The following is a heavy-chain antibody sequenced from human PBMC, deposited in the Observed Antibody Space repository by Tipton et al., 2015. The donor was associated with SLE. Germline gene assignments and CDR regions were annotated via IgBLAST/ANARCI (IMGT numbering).Heavy chain of an antibody. J-gene: IGHJ3*02. Sequence: QVQLVQSGGGVVQPGRSLRLSCAASGFTFSSYGMHWVRQAPGQGLEWVAVIWYDGSNKYYADSVKGRFTISRDNSKNTLYLQMNSLRAEDTAVYYCARHQPGLVDAFDIWGQGTMVTVSS. V-gene: IGHV3-33*01. CDR3: ARHQPGLVDAFDI. CDR2: IWYDGSNK. CDR1: GFTFSSYG. D-gene: IGHD6-19*01.